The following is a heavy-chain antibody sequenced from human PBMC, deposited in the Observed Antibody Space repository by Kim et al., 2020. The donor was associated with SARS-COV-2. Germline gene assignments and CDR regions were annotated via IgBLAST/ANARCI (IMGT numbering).Heavy chain of an antibody. D-gene: IGHD6-19*01. J-gene: IGHJ4*02. Sequence: SETLSLTCTVSGGSISSSSYYWGWIRQPPGKGLEWIGSIYYSGSTYYNPSLKSRVTISVDTSKNQFPLKLSPVTAADTGVYYCASSRVKGPSGWYPKRPPPRPFDYWGQGTLVTVSS. CDR1: GGSISSSSYY. V-gene: IGHV4-39*01. CDR3: ASSRVKGPSGWYPKRPPPRPFDY. CDR2: IYYSGST.